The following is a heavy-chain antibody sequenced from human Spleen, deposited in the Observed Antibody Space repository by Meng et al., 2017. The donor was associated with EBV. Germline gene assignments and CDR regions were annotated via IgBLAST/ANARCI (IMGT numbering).Heavy chain of an antibody. J-gene: IGHJ4*02. Sequence: VEGLWNHEESSSLTCNDHGGPVDGYLLHWIPQPSGKVLEWIAETNQSGNTTSNPPLKSRVTISVDTSKRQSPLKLTAMTAADTAVYYCATWWGKGYYWGQETLVTVSS. CDR1: GGPVDGYL. CDR3: ATWWGKGYY. D-gene: IGHD2-8*02. CDR2: TNQSGNT. V-gene: IGHV4-34*01.